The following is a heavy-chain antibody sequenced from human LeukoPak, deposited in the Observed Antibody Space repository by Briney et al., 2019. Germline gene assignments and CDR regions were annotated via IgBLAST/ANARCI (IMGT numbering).Heavy chain of an antibody. V-gene: IGHV5-51*01. CDR1: GYSFTSYW. D-gene: IGHD2-15*01. Sequence: GESLKISCKGSGYSFTSYWIGWVRQMPGKGLEWMGLIYPGDSDTRYSPSFQGQVTISADKSISTAYLQGSSLKASDTAMYYCARHPVVVAANPRPWFDPWGQGTLVTVSS. CDR3: ARHPVVVAANPRPWFDP. J-gene: IGHJ5*02. CDR2: IYPGDSDT.